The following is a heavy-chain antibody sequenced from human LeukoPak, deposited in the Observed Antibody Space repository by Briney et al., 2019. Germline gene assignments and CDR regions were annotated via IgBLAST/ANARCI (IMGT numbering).Heavy chain of an antibody. Sequence: SETLSLTCAVYGGSFSGYYWSWIRQPPGKGLEWIGEINHSGSTNYNPSLKSRVTISVDTSKNQFSLKLSSVTAADTVFYYGAKQEGYSYGNRYYYHYMDVWGKGTTVTISS. J-gene: IGHJ6*03. CDR1: GGSFSGYY. CDR2: INHSGST. D-gene: IGHD5-18*01. CDR3: AKQEGYSYGNRYYYHYMDV. V-gene: IGHV4-34*01.